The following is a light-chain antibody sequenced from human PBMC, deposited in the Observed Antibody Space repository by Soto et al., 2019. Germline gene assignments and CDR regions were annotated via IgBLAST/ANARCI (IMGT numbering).Light chain of an antibody. CDR1: QSVSSSY. V-gene: IGKV3-20*01. Sequence: EIVLTQSPGTLSLSPGERATLSCRASQSVSSSYLAWYQQKPGQAPRLLIYGASSRATGIPDRFSGSGSGTDFTLTISRLEPEDFAVYNCQHYDSSLSLTWTFGQGTKVDIK. CDR3: QHYDSSLSLTWT. J-gene: IGKJ1*01. CDR2: GAS.